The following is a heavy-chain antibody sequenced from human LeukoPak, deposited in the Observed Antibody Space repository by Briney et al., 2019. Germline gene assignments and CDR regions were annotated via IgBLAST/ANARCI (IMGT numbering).Heavy chain of an antibody. J-gene: IGHJ4*02. V-gene: IGHV3-21*01. Sequence: GGALRLSCAASGFTFSSYSMNWVRQAPGKGLEWVSSISSSSSYIYYADSVKGRFTISRDNAKNSLYLQMNSLRAEDTAVYYCARDPPGLMAPRWGQGTLVTVSS. CDR3: ARDPPGLMAPR. CDR2: ISSSSSYI. D-gene: IGHD2-8*01. CDR1: GFTFSSYS.